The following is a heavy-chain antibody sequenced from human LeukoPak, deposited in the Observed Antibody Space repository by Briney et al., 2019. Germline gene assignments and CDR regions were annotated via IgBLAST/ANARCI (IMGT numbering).Heavy chain of an antibody. D-gene: IGHD3-16*02. Sequence: SETLSLTCTVSGGSISSGGYYWSWIRQHPGKGLEWIGYIYYSGSTYYNPSLKSRVTISVDTSKNQFSLKLSSVTAADTAVYYCARVLGLRLGELSSPSFDYWGQGTLVTVSS. CDR3: ARVLGLRLGELSSPSFDY. V-gene: IGHV4-31*03. CDR1: GGSISSGGYY. CDR2: IYYSGST. J-gene: IGHJ4*02.